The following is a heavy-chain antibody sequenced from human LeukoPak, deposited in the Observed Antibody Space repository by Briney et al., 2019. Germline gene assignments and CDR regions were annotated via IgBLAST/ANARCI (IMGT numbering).Heavy chain of an antibody. CDR3: AALVGATLAGVYYFDY. CDR1: GFTFNSYS. Sequence: PGGSLRLSCAASGFTFNSYSMNWVRQAPGKGLEWVSYIGGSTNTIYYADSVKGRFTISRDNAKNSLYLQMNSLRAEDTAVYYCAALVGATLAGVYYFDYWGQGTLVTVSS. J-gene: IGHJ4*02. D-gene: IGHD1-26*01. V-gene: IGHV3-48*01. CDR2: IGGSTNTI.